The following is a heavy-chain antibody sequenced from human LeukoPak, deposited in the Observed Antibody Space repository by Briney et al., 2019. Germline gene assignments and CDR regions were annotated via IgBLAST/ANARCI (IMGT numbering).Heavy chain of an antibody. CDR2: IYTRGST. CDR1: GGSISSGSYY. Sequence: SETLSLTCTVSGGSISSGSYYWSWIRQPAGKGLEWIGRIYTRGSTNYNPSLKSRVTISVDTSKNQFSLKLRSVTAADTAVYYCARDYTGAYDYYMDVWGKGTTVTVSS. J-gene: IGHJ6*03. V-gene: IGHV4-61*02. CDR3: ARDYTGAYDYYMDV. D-gene: IGHD2-8*02.